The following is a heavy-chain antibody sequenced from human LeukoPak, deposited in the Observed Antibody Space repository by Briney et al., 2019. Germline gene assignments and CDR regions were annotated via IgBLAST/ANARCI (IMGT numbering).Heavy chain of an antibody. D-gene: IGHD2-2*01. J-gene: IGHJ4*02. V-gene: IGHV3-30*02. CDR3: AKGGDLGYCSSTSCEGYFDY. CDR1: GFTFSSYG. CDR2: IRYDGSNK. Sequence: PGGSLRLSCAASGFTFSSYGMHWVRQAPGKGLEWVAFIRYDGSNKYYADSVKGRFTISRDNSKNTLYLQMNSLRAEDTAVYYCAKGGDLGYCSSTSCEGYFDYWGQGTLVTVSS.